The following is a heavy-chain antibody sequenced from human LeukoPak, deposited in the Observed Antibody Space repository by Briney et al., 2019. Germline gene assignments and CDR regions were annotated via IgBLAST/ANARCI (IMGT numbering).Heavy chain of an antibody. D-gene: IGHD6-13*01. V-gene: IGHV1-69*06. Sequence: EASVKVSCKASGGTFSSYAISRVRQAPGQGLEWMGGIIPIFGTANYAQKFQGRVTITADKSTSTAYMELSSLRSEDTAVYYCARAGEYGSSWYLDYWGQGTLVTVSS. J-gene: IGHJ4*02. CDR3: ARAGEYGSSWYLDY. CDR1: GGTFSSYA. CDR2: IIPIFGTA.